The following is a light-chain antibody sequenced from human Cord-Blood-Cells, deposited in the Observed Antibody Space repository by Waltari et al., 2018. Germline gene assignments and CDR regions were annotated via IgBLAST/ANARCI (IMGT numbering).Light chain of an antibody. CDR2: AAS. CDR1: QSISSY. V-gene: IGKV1-39*01. J-gene: IGKJ4*01. CDR3: QQSYSTPPT. Sequence: DIQMTQSPSSLSASVGDRVTITCPASQSISSYLYWYQQKPGKAPKLLIYAASSLQSGVPSRFSGSGSGTDFTLTISSLQPEDFATYYCQQSYSTPPTFGGGTKVEIK.